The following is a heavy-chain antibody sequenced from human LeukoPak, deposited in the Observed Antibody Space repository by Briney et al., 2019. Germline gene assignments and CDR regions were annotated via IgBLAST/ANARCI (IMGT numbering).Heavy chain of an antibody. J-gene: IGHJ4*02. V-gene: IGHV4-4*02. CDR1: GGSISSSNW. D-gene: IGHD3-22*01. CDR2: IT. Sequence: PSGTLSLTCAVSGGSISSSNWWSWVRQPPGKGLEWIGEITNYNPSLKSRVTISVDKSKNQFSLKLSSVTAADTAVYYCARVSYDSSGYDYWGQGTLVTVSS. CDR3: ARVSYDSSGYDY.